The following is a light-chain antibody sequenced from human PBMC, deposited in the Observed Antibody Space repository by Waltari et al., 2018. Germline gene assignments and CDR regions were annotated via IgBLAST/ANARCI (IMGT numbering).Light chain of an antibody. CDR1: SSNIGTYY. V-gene: IGLV1-51*01. CDR2: DNN. Sequence: QSVLTQPPSVSAAPGQKVTIPCSGSSSNIGTYYVSWYHQLPGTAPKLLIYDNNKRPSGIPDRFSASKSGTSATLGITGLQIGDEADYYCATWDNSLSEVVFGGGTKLTVL. CDR3: ATWDNSLSEVV. J-gene: IGLJ2*01.